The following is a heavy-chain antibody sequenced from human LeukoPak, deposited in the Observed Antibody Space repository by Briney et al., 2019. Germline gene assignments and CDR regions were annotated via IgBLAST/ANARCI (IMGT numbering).Heavy chain of an antibody. CDR1: GFTFSNYW. CDR3: ARVRGYYDSSGYYRIDY. CDR2: ISSSSSYI. Sequence: PGGSLRLSCAASGFTFSNYWMHWVRQAPGKGRVWVSSISSSSSYIYYADSVKGRFTISRDNAKNSLYLKKNSLRAEDTAVYYCARVRGYYDSSGYYRIDYWGQGTLVTVSS. D-gene: IGHD3-22*01. V-gene: IGHV3-21*01. J-gene: IGHJ4*02.